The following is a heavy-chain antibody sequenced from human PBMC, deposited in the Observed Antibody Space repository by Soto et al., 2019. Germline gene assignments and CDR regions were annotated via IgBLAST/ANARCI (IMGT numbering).Heavy chain of an antibody. J-gene: IGHJ4*02. V-gene: IGHV1-8*02. CDR3: ARDTSVAGTPDY. CDR2: MNPNSGNT. CDR1: GYTFTSYD. Sequence: ASVKVSCKASGYTFTSYDINWVRQATGQGLEWMGWMNPNSGNTGYAQKFQGRVTMTRNTSIITAYMELSSLRSEDTAVYYCARDTSVAGTPDYWGQGTLVTVSS. D-gene: IGHD6-19*01.